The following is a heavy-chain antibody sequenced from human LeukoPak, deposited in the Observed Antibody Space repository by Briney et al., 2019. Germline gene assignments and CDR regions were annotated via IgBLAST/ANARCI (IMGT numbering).Heavy chain of an antibody. CDR2: ISYEGSNK. D-gene: IGHD2-2*01. CDR3: AKDSSSIVVVPAAILD. J-gene: IGHJ4*02. V-gene: IGHV3-30*18. CDR1: GFTFSSYG. Sequence: GRSLRLSCAASGFTFSSYGMHWVGQAPGKGLEGVAVISYEGSNKYYADSVKGRFTISRDNSKNTLYLQMNSLRAEDTAVYYCAKDSSSIVVVPAAILDWGQGTLDTVSS.